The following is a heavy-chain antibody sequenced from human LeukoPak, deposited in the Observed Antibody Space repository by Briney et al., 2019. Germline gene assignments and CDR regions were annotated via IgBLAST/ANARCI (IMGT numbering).Heavy chain of an antibody. V-gene: IGHV5-51*01. D-gene: IGHD1-26*01. CDR1: GYNFASYW. CDR2: IYPGDSDT. Sequence: GESLKISCTGSGYNFASYWIGWVRQMPGKGLEYMGIIYPGDSDTRYSPSFQGQVTISADKSISTAYLQWSSLKASDTAIYYCARHMGEGFFGCWGQGTLVTVSS. CDR3: ARHMGEGFFGC. J-gene: IGHJ4*02.